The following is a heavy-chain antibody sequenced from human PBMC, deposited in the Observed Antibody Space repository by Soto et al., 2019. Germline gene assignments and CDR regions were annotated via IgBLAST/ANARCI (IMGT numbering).Heavy chain of an antibody. J-gene: IGHJ6*03. CDR2: IYSGGST. V-gene: IGHV3-66*01. CDR3: ARDAPQGATVTTYYYYMEV. D-gene: IGHD4-17*01. Sequence: PGGSLRLSCAASGFTVSSNYMSWVRQAPGKGLEWVSVIYSGGSTYYADSVKGRFTISRDNSKNTLYLQMNSLRAEDTAVYYCARDAPQGATVTTYYYYMEVWGKGTTVTVSS. CDR1: GFTVSSNY.